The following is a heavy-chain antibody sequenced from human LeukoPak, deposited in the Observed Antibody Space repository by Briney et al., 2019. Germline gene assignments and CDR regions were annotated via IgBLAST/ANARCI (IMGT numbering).Heavy chain of an antibody. CDR3: AKDQTGRYYGSYGMDV. CDR1: GFTFDDYA. CDR2: ISWNSGST. Sequence: GGSLRLSCAASGFTFDDYAMHWVRQAPGKGLEWVSGISWNSGSTGYADSVKGRFTISRDNAKNSLYLQMNSLRVEDTALYYCAKDQTGRYYGSYGMDVWGQGTTVTVSS. D-gene: IGHD3-10*01. V-gene: IGHV3-9*01. J-gene: IGHJ6*02.